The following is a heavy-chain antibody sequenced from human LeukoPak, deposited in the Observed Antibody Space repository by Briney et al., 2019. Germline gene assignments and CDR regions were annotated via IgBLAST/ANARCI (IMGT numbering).Heavy chain of an antibody. J-gene: IGHJ6*02. D-gene: IGHD1-1*01. Sequence: WASVTVSCKVSGYTLTELSMHWVRQAPGKGLEWMGGFDPEDGETIYAQKFQGRVTMTEDTSTDTAYMELSSLRSEDTAVYYCATTGTPHTYYYYYGMDVWGQGTTVTVSS. CDR2: FDPEDGET. V-gene: IGHV1-24*01. CDR1: GYTLTELS. CDR3: ATTGTPHTYYYYYGMDV.